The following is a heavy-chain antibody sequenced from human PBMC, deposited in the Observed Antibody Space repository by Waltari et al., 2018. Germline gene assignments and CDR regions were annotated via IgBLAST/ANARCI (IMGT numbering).Heavy chain of an antibody. CDR3: AKGNYYDSSGYFDFDY. Sequence: EVQLVESGGVVVQPGGSLRLSCAASGFTFDDYAMHWVRQAPGKVLVLVSLISWDGGSTYYADSVKGRFTISIYNSKNSLYLQMNSLRADDTALYYCAKGNYYDSSGYFDFDYWGQGTLVTVSS. CDR1: GFTFDDYA. V-gene: IGHV3-43D*04. CDR2: ISWDGGST. J-gene: IGHJ4*02. D-gene: IGHD3-22*01.